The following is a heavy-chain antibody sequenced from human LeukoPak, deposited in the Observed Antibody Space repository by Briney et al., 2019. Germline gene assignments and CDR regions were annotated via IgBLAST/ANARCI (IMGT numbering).Heavy chain of an antibody. CDR3: ARMSGSRLPGN. Sequence: GGSLRLSCAASGFTFSDHYMDWVRQAPGKGLEWVSYISNSGSAKYYAASVKGRFTISRDNGENSLYLQMNSLRAEDTAVYYCARMSGSRLPGNWGQGTLVTVSS. V-gene: IGHV3-11*04. CDR2: ISNSGSAK. J-gene: IGHJ4*02. D-gene: IGHD3-3*01. CDR1: GFTFSDHY.